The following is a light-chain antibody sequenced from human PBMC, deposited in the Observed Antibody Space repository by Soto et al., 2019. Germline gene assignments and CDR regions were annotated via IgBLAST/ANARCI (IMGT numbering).Light chain of an antibody. CDR3: QHHNSYLALT. CDR1: QSIRND. J-gene: IGKJ4*01. Sequence: DIQMTQAPSSLSASVGDRVTITCRASQSIRNDLGWYQQKPGKAPKRLIYAASTLKNGAASRFSGSGSGTEFTLTVSSLQPADFATYYCQHHNSYLALTFGGGTKVXIK. CDR2: AAS. V-gene: IGKV1-17*01.